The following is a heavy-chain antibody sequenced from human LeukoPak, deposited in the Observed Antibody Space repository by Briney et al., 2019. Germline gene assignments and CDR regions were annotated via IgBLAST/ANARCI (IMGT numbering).Heavy chain of an antibody. J-gene: IGHJ4*02. Sequence: WASVKVSCKASGYTFTGYYMHWVRQAPGQGLEWMGWINPNSGGTNYAQKFQGRVTMTRDTSISTAYMELSRLRSEDTAVYYCAILQDIVVVVAATPFDYWGQGTLVTVSS. CDR3: AILQDIVVVVAATPFDY. V-gene: IGHV1-2*02. CDR1: GYTFTGYY. D-gene: IGHD2-15*01. CDR2: INPNSGGT.